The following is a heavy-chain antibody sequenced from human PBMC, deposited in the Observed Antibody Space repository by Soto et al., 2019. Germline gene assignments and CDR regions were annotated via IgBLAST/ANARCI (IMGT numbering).Heavy chain of an antibody. Sequence: GGSLRLSCTASRFTFRTYAMTWVRQAPGKGLEWVSTISANGGATYYADSVRGRFTVSRDNSNDTLYLQMNSLRAEDTAVYYCARATYYDILTGPRPYYYYYGMDVWGQGTTVTVSS. CDR1: RFTFRTYA. CDR3: ARATYYDILTGPRPYYYYYGMDV. V-gene: IGHV3-23*01. D-gene: IGHD3-9*01. J-gene: IGHJ6*02. CDR2: ISANGGAT.